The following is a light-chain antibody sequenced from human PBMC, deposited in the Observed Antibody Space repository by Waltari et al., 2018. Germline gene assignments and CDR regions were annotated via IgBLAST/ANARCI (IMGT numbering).Light chain of an antibody. J-gene: IGKJ4*01. CDR2: DAS. V-gene: IGKV1-33*01. Sequence: DIQMTQSPSSLSASVGDRVTITCQASQDISNYLNWYQQKPGKAPKLLIYDASNLETGVPSRFSGSVSGTDFTFTISSLQAEDVAVYYCQQYYRSPLTFGGGTKVEIK. CDR1: QDISNY. CDR3: QQYYRSPLT.